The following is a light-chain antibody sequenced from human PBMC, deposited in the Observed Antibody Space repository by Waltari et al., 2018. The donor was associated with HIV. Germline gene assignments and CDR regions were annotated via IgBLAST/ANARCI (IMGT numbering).Light chain of an antibody. CDR3: AAWHDRLSVV. Sequence: QSVLTQPPSASGTPGQRVTISCSGRSSRIEITTVNWYQHLPGTAPKLFIYNNEQRASRGTDRFSGSKSGTPAYLAISGLQSDDEADYFCAAWHDRLSVVFGGGTKLTVL. CDR1: SSRIEITT. V-gene: IGLV1-44*01. J-gene: IGLJ3*02. CDR2: NNE.